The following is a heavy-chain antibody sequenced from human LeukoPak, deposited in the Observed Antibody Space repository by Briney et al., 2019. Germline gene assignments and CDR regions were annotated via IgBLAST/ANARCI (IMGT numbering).Heavy chain of an antibody. Sequence: PSETLSLTCTVSGGSVSSGDYYWSWIRQLPGKGLEWIGYIYYSGSTYYNPSLKSRLTISVDTSKNQFSLKLGSVTAADTAVYYCARRRGNTSGFQGYYFDYWGQGTLVTVSS. D-gene: IGHD6-19*01. CDR1: GGSVSSGDYY. J-gene: IGHJ4*02. V-gene: IGHV4-31*03. CDR2: IYYSGST. CDR3: ARRRGNTSGFQGYYFDY.